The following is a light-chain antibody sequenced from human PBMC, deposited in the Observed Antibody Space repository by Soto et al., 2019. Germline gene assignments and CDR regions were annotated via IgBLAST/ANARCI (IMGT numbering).Light chain of an antibody. J-gene: IGKJ5*01. CDR3: QQYNMWPNT. V-gene: IGKV3-15*01. CDR1: QSVSSN. Sequence: EIVLTQSPATLSVSPGERPTLSCRASQSVSSNLAWYQQKPGQAPRLLIYGAFTRATGIPARFSGSGSGTEFTLTISSLQSEDFAVYYCQQYNMWPNTFGQGTRLEI. CDR2: GAF.